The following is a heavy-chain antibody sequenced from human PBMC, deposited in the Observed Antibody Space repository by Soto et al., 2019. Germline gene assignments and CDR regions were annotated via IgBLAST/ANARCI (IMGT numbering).Heavy chain of an antibody. CDR1: GDSISNHHYY. V-gene: IGHV4-30-4*01. J-gene: IGHJ4*02. D-gene: IGHD5-12*01. CDR3: ARGLASDKVYS. Sequence: QVQLQESGPGLVKPSQTLSLACTVSGDSISNHHYYWSWIRQPPGKGLEWIGHIFDSGSTFNNPSLNSRVAISIETSKNQFSLILRSVTAADTAVYYFARGLASDKVYSWGQGTLVTVSS. CDR2: IFDSGST.